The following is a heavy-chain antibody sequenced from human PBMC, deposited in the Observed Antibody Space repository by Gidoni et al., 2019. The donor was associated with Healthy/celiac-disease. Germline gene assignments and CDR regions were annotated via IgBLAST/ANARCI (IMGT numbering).Heavy chain of an antibody. J-gene: IGHJ4*02. CDR3: AKDGGGVLRRGMEIDY. Sequence: EVQLVESGGGLVQPGRSLRLSCAASGFTFDDYAMPWVRQAPGKGLAGVSGISWNSGSIGYADSVKGRFTISRDNAKNSLYLQMNSLRAEDTALYYCAKDGGGVLRRGMEIDYWGQGTLVTVSS. CDR2: ISWNSGSI. D-gene: IGHD5-12*01. CDR1: GFTFDDYA. V-gene: IGHV3-9*01.